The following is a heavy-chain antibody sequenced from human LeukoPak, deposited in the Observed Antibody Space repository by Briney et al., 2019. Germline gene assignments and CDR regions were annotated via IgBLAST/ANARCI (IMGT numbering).Heavy chain of an antibody. D-gene: IGHD2-2*01. Sequence: ASAKVSCKASGYTFTSYDINWVRQATGQGLEWMGWMNPNSGNTGYAQKFQGRVTMTRNTSISTAYMELSSLRSEDTAVYYCARVQLGYCSSTSCLARPYYYYYYMDVWGKGTTVTVSS. V-gene: IGHV1-8*01. CDR3: ARVQLGYCSSTSCLARPYYYYYYMDV. CDR1: GYTFTSYD. J-gene: IGHJ6*03. CDR2: MNPNSGNT.